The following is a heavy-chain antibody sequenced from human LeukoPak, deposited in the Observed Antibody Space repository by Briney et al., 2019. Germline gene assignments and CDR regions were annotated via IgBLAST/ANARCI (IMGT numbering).Heavy chain of an antibody. CDR1: GGSISIGGYS. CDR2: IYHSGST. Sequence: PSETLSLTCAVSGGSISIGGYSWSWIRQPPGKGLEWIGYIYHSGSTYYNPSLKSRVTISVDRSKNQFSLKLSSVTAADTAVYYCAREQVVPAAIVTWGQGTLVTVSS. CDR3: AREQVVPAAIVT. V-gene: IGHV4-30-2*01. D-gene: IGHD2-2*01. J-gene: IGHJ5*02.